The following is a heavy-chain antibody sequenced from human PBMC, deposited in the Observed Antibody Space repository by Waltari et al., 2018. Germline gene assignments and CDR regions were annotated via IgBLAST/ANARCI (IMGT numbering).Heavy chain of an antibody. Sequence: QVHLQQSGPGLVKPSQTLSLTCAISGDSVSSDSAVWTWIRQSPSGGLEWLGRTYYRSKWFSEYAVAVKSRIASNADTSRNQVSLQLNSVTPGDTAVYYCARALDGSGNPFFDSWGQGTLVTVSS. CDR1: GDSVSSDSAV. V-gene: IGHV6-1*01. D-gene: IGHD3-10*01. CDR2: TYYRSKWFS. CDR3: ARALDGSGNPFFDS. J-gene: IGHJ4*02.